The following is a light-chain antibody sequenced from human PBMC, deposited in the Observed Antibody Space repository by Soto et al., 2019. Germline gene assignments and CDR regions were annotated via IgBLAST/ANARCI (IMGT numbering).Light chain of an antibody. CDR3: LQYGTSPIT. J-gene: IGKJ5*01. Sequence: ENVLTQSPGTLSLSPGERATLSCRASQTVSSYLTWYQQRPGQAPRLLIYGASKRATGIPDRFSRSGSGTDFTLTISTLDPEDFALYYCLQYGTSPITFGQGTRLEIK. CDR1: QTVSSY. CDR2: GAS. V-gene: IGKV3-20*01.